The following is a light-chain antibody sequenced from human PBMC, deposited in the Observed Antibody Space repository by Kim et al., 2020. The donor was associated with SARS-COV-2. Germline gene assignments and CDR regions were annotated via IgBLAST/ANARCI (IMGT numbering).Light chain of an antibody. J-gene: IGLJ2*01. CDR3: IILDTSGNHVI. Sequence: SSELTQDPAVSVALGQTVRLTCQGDSLRRFYASWYWQKPGQAPVLVTYGKSDQPSGIPDRFSGSSPGVTASSTITWAQAEDEADNFCIILDTSGNHVIFG. V-gene: IGLV3-19*01. CDR2: GKS. CDR1: SLRRFY.